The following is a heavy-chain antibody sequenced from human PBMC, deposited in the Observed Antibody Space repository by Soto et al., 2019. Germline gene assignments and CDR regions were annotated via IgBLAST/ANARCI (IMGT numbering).Heavy chain of an antibody. CDR2: IVPDGTTT. Sequence: EVEMVESGGGLVQPGASLRLSCVASGFTFSTYFLYWVRQAPGSGLLWVSRIVPDGTTTAYADSVRGRFTISRDNAENTLYLQMDSLRAEDTAVYYCVAYNWNYPNYWGQGTLVTVSS. V-gene: IGHV3-74*03. CDR3: VAYNWNYPNY. CDR1: GFTFSTYF. D-gene: IGHD1-7*01. J-gene: IGHJ4*02.